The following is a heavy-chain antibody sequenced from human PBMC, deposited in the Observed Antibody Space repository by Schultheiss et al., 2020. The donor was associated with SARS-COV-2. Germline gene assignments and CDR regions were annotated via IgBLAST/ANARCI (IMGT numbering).Heavy chain of an antibody. Sequence: SQTLSLTCTVSGGSISSGGYYWSWIRQHPGKGLEWIGYIYYSGSTYYNPSLKSRVALSIDTSKNQLSLRLRCMTAADTAVYYCARGGDYDYVWGASYGMDVWGQGTTVTVSS. CDR3: ARGGDYDYVWGASYGMDV. J-gene: IGHJ6*02. CDR2: IYYSGST. CDR1: GGSISSGGYY. D-gene: IGHD3-16*01. V-gene: IGHV4-31*03.